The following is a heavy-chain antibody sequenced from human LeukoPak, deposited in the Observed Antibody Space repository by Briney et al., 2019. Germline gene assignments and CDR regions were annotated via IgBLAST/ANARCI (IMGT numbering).Heavy chain of an antibody. D-gene: IGHD5-18*01. CDR1: GFTFSSYA. J-gene: IGHJ4*02. V-gene: IGHV3-30-3*01. Sequence: GRSLRLSCAASGFTFSSYAMHWVRQAPGKGLEWVAVISYDGSNKYYADSAKGRFTISRDNPKNTLYLQMDSLGAEDTAVYYCAKGRGGDYSYGSYYFDQWGQGTLVTVSS. CDR2: ISYDGSNK. CDR3: AKGRGGDYSYGSYYFDQ.